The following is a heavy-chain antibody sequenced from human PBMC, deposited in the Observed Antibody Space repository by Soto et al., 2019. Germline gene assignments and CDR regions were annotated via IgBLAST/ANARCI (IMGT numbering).Heavy chain of an antibody. Sequence: QVQLVQSGAEVKKPGSSVKVSCKASGGTFSSYAISWVRQAPGQGLEWMGGIIPIFGTANYAQKFQGRVTITADESTSTAYMELSSLRSEDTAVYYCARGSIVVVPAAIESSYYYYGMDVWGQGNTVTVSS. D-gene: IGHD2-2*01. CDR2: IIPIFGTA. J-gene: IGHJ6*02. V-gene: IGHV1-69*01. CDR1: GGTFSSYA. CDR3: ARGSIVVVPAAIESSYYYYGMDV.